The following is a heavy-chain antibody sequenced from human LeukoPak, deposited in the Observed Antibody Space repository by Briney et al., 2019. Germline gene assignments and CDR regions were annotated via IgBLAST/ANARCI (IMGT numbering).Heavy chain of an antibody. Sequence: GGSLRLSCAASGFTFSSYSMNWVRQAPGKGLEWVSYISSSGSTIYYADSVKGRFTISRDNAKNSLYLQMNSLRAEDTAVYYCARDRAERHYYDSSGYILFDYWGQGTLVTVSS. D-gene: IGHD3-22*01. CDR3: ARDRAERHYYDSSGYILFDY. CDR1: GFTFSSYS. V-gene: IGHV3-48*04. CDR2: ISSSGSTI. J-gene: IGHJ4*02.